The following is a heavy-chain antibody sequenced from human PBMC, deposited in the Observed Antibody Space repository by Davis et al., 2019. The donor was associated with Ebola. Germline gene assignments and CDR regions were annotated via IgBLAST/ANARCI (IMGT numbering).Heavy chain of an antibody. CDR1: GYTFTSYY. V-gene: IGHV1-46*01. CDR2: INPSGGST. J-gene: IGHJ4*02. CDR3: WVTDTPFDY. Sequence: ASVKVSCKASGYTFTSYYMHWARHASGQGLEWMGIINPSGGSTSYAQKFQGRVTMTRDTSTSTVYMELSSLRSEDTAVYYCWVTDTPFDYWGQGTLVTVSS. D-gene: IGHD5-18*01.